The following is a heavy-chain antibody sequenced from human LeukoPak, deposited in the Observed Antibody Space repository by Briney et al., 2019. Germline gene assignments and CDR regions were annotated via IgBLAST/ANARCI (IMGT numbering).Heavy chain of an antibody. Sequence: PSETLSLTCTVSGGSISSYYWSWIRQPPGKGLEWIGYIYYSGSTNYNPSLKSRVTISVDTSKNQFSLKLSSVTAADTAVYYCARQASEYCGGDCSTTWFVPWGQGTLVTVSS. CDR3: ARQASEYCGGDCSTTWFVP. CDR2: IYYSGST. CDR1: GGSISSYY. V-gene: IGHV4-59*08. J-gene: IGHJ5*02. D-gene: IGHD2-21*02.